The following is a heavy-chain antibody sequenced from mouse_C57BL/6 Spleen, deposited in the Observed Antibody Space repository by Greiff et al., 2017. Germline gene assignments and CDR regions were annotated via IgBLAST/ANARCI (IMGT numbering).Heavy chain of an antibody. CDR1: GYSITSGYY. CDR2: ISYDGSN. V-gene: IGHV3-6*01. CDR3: ARNDYYGSSYVYYAMDY. J-gene: IGHJ4*01. Sequence: EVKLQESGPGLVKPSQSLSLTCSVTGYSITSGYYWNWIRQFPGNKLEWMGYISYDGSNNYNPSLKNRISITRDTSKNQFFLKLNSVTTEDTATYYCARNDYYGSSYVYYAMDYWGQGTSVTVSS. D-gene: IGHD1-1*01.